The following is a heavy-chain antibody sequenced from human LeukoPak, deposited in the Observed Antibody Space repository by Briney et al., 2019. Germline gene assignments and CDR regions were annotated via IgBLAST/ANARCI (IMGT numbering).Heavy chain of an antibody. J-gene: IGHJ6*02. CDR3: ARVTYTYGPHTFYYYYGMDV. V-gene: IGHV3-30*03. CDR2: ISYSGSNK. D-gene: IGHD5-18*01. Sequence: PGGSLRLSCAASGFTFSNYEMNWVRQAPGKGLEWVAVISYSGSNKYYADSVKGRFTISRDNSKNTLSLQVNSLRAEDTAVYYCARVTYTYGPHTFYYYYGMDVWGQGTTVTVSS. CDR1: GFTFSNYE.